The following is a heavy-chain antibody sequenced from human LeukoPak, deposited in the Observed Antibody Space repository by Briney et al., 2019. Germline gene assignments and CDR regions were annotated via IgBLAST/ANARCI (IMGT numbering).Heavy chain of an antibody. Sequence: SQTLSLTCTVSGGSISSGDYYWSWIRQPPGKGPEWIGYIYYSGSTYYNPSLKSRVTISVDTSKDHFSLRLSSVTAADTAVYYCARYCSGGSCYPYYYYAMDVWGQGTTAIVSS. V-gene: IGHV4-30-4*01. CDR2: IYYSGST. D-gene: IGHD2-15*01. CDR1: GGSISSGDYY. CDR3: ARYCSGGSCYPYYYYAMDV. J-gene: IGHJ6*02.